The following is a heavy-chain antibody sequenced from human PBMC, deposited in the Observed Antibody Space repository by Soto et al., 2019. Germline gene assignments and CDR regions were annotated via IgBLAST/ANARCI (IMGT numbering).Heavy chain of an antibody. D-gene: IGHD1-7*01. CDR2: TYYRSKWYN. Sequence: PSQTLSLTCAISGDSVSSNSAAWNWIRQSPSRGLEWLGRTYYRSKWYNDYAVSVKSRITINPDTSKNQFSLQLNSVTPEDTAVYYCARDPYNWNYGYYYHYGMDVWGQGTTVTVSS. V-gene: IGHV6-1*01. CDR3: ARDPYNWNYGYYYHYGMDV. J-gene: IGHJ6*02. CDR1: GDSVSSNSAA.